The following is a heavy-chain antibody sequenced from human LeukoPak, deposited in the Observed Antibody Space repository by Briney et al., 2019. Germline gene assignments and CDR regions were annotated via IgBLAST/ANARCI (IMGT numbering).Heavy chain of an antibody. D-gene: IGHD3-10*02. V-gene: IGHV3-15*01. CDR2: IKSKTDGGTT. CDR1: GFTFSNAW. J-gene: IGHJ4*02. Sequence: SGGSLRLSCAASGFTFSNAWMSWVRQAPGKGLEWVGHIKSKTDGGTTGYAAPVKGRFTISRDDSKNTLYLQMNSLKTEDTAVYYCTYSVDDYWGQGTLVTVSS. CDR3: TYSVDDY.